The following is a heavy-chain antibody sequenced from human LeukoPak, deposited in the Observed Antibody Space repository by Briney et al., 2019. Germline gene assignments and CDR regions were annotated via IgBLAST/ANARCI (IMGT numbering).Heavy chain of an antibody. CDR3: ARWGSSTSPYLLYYYYMDV. V-gene: IGHV3-74*01. J-gene: IGHJ6*03. D-gene: IGHD2-2*01. Sequence: GGSLRLSCAASGFTFNSYWMHWVRQAPGKGLVWVSRINTDGSSTSYADSVKGRFTISRDNAKNTLYLQMNSLRAEDTAVYYCARWGSSTSPYLLYYYYMDVWGKGTTVTVSS. CDR2: INTDGSST. CDR1: GFTFNSYW.